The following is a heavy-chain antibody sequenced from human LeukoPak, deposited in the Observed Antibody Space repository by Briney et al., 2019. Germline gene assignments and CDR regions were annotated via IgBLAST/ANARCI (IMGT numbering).Heavy chain of an antibody. V-gene: IGHV1-2*02. J-gene: IGHJ3*02. CDR3: ARFSRVSEAFDI. Sequence: ASVKVSCKASGYTFTGYYMHWVRQAPGQGLEWMGWINPNSGGTNYAQNFQGRVTMTRDTSISTAYMELNRLRSDDTAVYYCARFSRVSEAFDIWGQGTVVTVSS. CDR1: GYTFTGYY. CDR2: INPNSGGT. D-gene: IGHD5/OR15-5a*01.